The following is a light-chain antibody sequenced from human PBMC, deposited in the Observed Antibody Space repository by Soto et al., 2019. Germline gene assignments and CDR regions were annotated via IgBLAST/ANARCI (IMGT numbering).Light chain of an antibody. J-gene: IGKJ1*01. CDR1: QSVSSY. Sequence: ELVLTQSPATLSLSPGERATLSCRASQSVSSYLAWYQQKPGQAPSILIYDASNRATGIPARFSGSGSGTDFTLTISRLETEDFAVYYCHQYGSSPWTFGQGTKVDIK. V-gene: IGKV3-20*01. CDR2: DAS. CDR3: HQYGSSPWT.